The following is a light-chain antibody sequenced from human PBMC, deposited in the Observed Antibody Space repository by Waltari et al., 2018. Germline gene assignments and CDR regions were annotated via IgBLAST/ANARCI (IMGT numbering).Light chain of an antibody. V-gene: IGLV1-51*01. Sequence: QSVLTQPPSVSAAPGQTVAISCPGSSSNIRTNYVSWYQQLPGTAPKLLIYDNNKRPSGIPDRFSGSKSGTSGTLGITGLQTGDEADYYCGTWDSSLNGVIFGGGTKLTVL. CDR3: GTWDSSLNGVI. J-gene: IGLJ2*01. CDR1: SSNIRTNY. CDR2: DNN.